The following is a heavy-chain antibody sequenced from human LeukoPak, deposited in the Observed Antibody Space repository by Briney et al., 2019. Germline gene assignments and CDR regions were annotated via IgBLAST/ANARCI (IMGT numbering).Heavy chain of an antibody. Sequence: GGSLRLSCAASGFTFSSYAMHWVRQAPGKGLEYVSAISSNGGSTYYANSVKGRFTISRDNSKNTLYLQMGSLRAEDMAVYYCARSRVVVAANGAFDIWGQGTMVTVSS. CDR2: ISSNGGST. D-gene: IGHD2-15*01. CDR3: ARSRVVVAANGAFDI. V-gene: IGHV3-64*01. J-gene: IGHJ3*02. CDR1: GFTFSSYA.